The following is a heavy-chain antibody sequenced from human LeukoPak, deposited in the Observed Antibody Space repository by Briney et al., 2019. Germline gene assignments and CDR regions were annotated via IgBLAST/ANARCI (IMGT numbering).Heavy chain of an antibody. CDR1: GGSISSYY. V-gene: IGHV4-59*01. J-gene: IGHJ6*03. Sequence: SETLSLTCTVSGGSISSYYWSWIRQPPGKGLEWIGYIYYSGSTNYNPSLKGRVTISVDTSKNQFSLKLSSVTAADTAVYYCARVGSTSWGGYYYYMDVWGKGTRSPSP. CDR2: IYYSGST. D-gene: IGHD2-2*01. CDR3: ARVGSTSWGGYYYYMDV.